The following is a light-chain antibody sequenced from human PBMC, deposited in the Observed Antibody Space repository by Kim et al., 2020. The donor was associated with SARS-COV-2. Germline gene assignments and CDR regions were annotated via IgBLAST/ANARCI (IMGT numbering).Light chain of an antibody. Sequence: IQLTQSPSSLSASVGDRVTITCRASQGIDNHLAWYQQSPGKAPKLLIYSASSLQRGVPSRFSGSGSGTDFTLTISSLQPEDFATYYCQHLHSYPLTFGGGTKVDIK. CDR3: QHLHSYPLT. J-gene: IGKJ4*01. V-gene: IGKV1-9*01. CDR2: SAS. CDR1: QGIDNH.